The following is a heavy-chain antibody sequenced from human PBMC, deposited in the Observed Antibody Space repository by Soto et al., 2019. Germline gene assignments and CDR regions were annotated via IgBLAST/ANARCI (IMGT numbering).Heavy chain of an antibody. Sequence: QVQLVESGGGVVQPGRSLRLSCAASGFTFSTYAIHWVRQAPGKGLEWVAFIWDDGSNKYYADSVKGRFTVSRDNSKNTLYLQMNSRRAEDTAVYYCARDPPASGWTFDFWGQGTLVTVSS. CDR1: GFTFSTYA. V-gene: IGHV3-33*01. D-gene: IGHD6-19*01. CDR2: IWDDGSNK. J-gene: IGHJ4*02. CDR3: ARDPPASGWTFDF.